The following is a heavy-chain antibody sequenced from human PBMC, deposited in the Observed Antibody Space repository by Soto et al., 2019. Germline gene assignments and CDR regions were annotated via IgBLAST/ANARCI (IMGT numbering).Heavy chain of an antibody. V-gene: IGHV1-69*13. D-gene: IGHD4-17*01. CDR2: IIPKFGTT. J-gene: IGHJ4*02. Sequence: ASVKVSCKASGGSFSTYGINWVRLAPGQGLEWVGGIIPKFGTTNYAQKFRGRVTITADESTNTAYMELNYLRSEDTAVYFCARELDPYYGGNSLSLDYWGQGTLVTVSS. CDR3: ARELDPYYGGNSLSLDY. CDR1: GGSFSTYG.